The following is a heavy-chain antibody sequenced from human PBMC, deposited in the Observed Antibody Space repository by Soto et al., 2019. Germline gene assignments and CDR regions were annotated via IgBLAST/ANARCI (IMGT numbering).Heavy chain of an antibody. CDR2: ISSSSSYI. D-gene: IGHD4-17*01. J-gene: IGHJ5*02. Sequence: EVQLVESGGGLVKPGGSLRLSCAASGFTFSSYSMNWVRQAPGKGLEWVSSISSSSSYIYYADSVKGRFTISRDNAKNSLYLQMNSLRAEDTAVYYCARGSDYGDYSWFDPWGQGTLVTVSS. V-gene: IGHV3-21*01. CDR3: ARGSDYGDYSWFDP. CDR1: GFTFSSYS.